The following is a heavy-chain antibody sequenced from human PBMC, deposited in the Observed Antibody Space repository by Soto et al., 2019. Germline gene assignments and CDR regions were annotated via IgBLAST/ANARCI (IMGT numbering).Heavy chain of an antibody. CDR1: GFTFSSYA. V-gene: IGHV3-23*01. CDR2: ISGSGGST. J-gene: IGHJ5*02. Sequence: GSLRLSCAASGFTFSSYAMSWVRQAPGKGLEWVSAISGSGGSTYYADSVKGRFTISRDNAKNSLYLQMNSLRAEDTAVYYCARDTRRNCSGGSCFSRVAGVRHNPFDPWGQGTLVTV. D-gene: IGHD2-15*01. CDR3: ARDTRRNCSGGSCFSRVAGVRHNPFDP.